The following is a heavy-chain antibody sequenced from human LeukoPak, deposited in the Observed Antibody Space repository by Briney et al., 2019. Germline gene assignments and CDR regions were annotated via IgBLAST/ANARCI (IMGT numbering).Heavy chain of an antibody. J-gene: IGHJ4*02. V-gene: IGHV4-59*12. CDR1: GGSISSYY. CDR2: INYSGTT. D-gene: IGHD2-15*01. CDR3: ARGRVYCSGGSCYRRYFDY. Sequence: SETLSLTCTVSGGSISSYYWSWIRQPPGKGLEWIGYINYSGTTNYNPSLKSRVTISVDTSKNQFTLKLSSVTAADTAVYYCARGRVYCSGGSCYRRYFDYWGQGTLVTVSS.